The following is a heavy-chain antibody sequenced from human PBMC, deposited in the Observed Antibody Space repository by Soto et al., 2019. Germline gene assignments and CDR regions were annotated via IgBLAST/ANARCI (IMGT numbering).Heavy chain of an antibody. CDR3: AREDAARIERWFDA. CDR2: IYSSGST. V-gene: IGHV4-31*11. J-gene: IGHJ5*02. CDR1: GGSIISASYS. Sequence: SETLSLTCAVSGGSIISASYSWNWIRQSPGRGLEWIGHIYSSGSTYYNPSLKSRVSISVDTSNNQFSLKLTSVTAADTAVYFCAREDAARIERWFDAWGQGILVTVYS. D-gene: IGHD6-6*01.